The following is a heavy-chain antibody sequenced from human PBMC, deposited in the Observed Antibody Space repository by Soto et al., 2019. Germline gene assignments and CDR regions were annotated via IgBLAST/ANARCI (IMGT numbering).Heavy chain of an antibody. CDR1: GGTFSSYA. CDR3: ARASSATYYFDGRGSLFDY. Sequence: QVQLVQSGAEVKKPGSSVKVSCKASGGTFSSYAISWVRQAPGQGLEWMGGIIPIFGTANYAQKFQGRVTMTTDTSTGTVYMDLRSLRSDDTAVYYCARASSATYYFDGRGSLFDYWGQGTLVTVSS. CDR2: IIPIFGTA. D-gene: IGHD3-9*01. J-gene: IGHJ4*02. V-gene: IGHV1-69*06.